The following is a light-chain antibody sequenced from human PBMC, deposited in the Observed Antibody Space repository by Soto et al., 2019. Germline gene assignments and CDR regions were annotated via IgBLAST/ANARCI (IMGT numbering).Light chain of an antibody. CDR2: SND. CDR1: SSNIGTNT. J-gene: IGLJ2*01. CDR3: ATWDDSLNGVV. V-gene: IGLV1-44*01. Sequence: QSVLTQPPSASGTPGQRVSISCSGGSSNIGTNTVNWYQHLPGTAPKLLIFSNDERPSGVPDRFSGSKSGTSASLAISGLQSDDGADYYCATWDDSLNGVVFGGGTKLTVL.